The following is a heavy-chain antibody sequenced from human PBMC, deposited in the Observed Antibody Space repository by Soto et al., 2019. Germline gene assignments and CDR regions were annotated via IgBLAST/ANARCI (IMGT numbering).Heavy chain of an antibody. Sequence: QVQLVQSGAEVKKPGSSVKVSCKASGGTFSSYAFSWVRQAPGQGLEWMGGIIPSLGTATYAQKFQGRVIISADEFTSTVYMQLSSLSSWYTAVYFCGRDWMDFVEVPFTLGWFDPWGQGTLVTVSS. D-gene: IGHD2-2*03. J-gene: IGHJ5*02. CDR2: IIPSLGTA. V-gene: IGHV1-69*01. CDR1: GGTFSSYA. CDR3: GRDWMDFVEVPFTLGWFDP.